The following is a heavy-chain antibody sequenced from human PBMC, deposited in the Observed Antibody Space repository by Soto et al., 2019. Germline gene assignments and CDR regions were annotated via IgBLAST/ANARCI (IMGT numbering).Heavy chain of an antibody. Sequence: SETLSLTCAVYGGSFSGYYWSWIRQPPVKGLEWIGEINHSGSTNYNPSLKSRVTISVDTSKNQFSLKLSSVTAADTAVYYCARGPPTQQSYYYDSSGYYYGMDVWGQGTTVTVSS. D-gene: IGHD3-22*01. V-gene: IGHV4-34*01. J-gene: IGHJ6*02. CDR1: GGSFSGYY. CDR2: INHSGST. CDR3: ARGPPTQQSYYYDSSGYYYGMDV.